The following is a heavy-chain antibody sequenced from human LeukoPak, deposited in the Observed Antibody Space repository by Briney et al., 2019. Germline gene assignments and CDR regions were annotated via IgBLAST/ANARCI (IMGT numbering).Heavy chain of an antibody. D-gene: IGHD4-17*01. CDR2: MNPNSGNT. CDR1: GYTFTSYD. J-gene: IGHJ4*02. CDR3: AREDYGDRRYSN. V-gene: IGHV1-8*01. Sequence: ASVKVSCKASGYTFTSYDINWVRQATGQGLEWMGWMNPNSGNTGYAQKFQGRVTMTRNTSISTAYMELSRLRSDDTAVYYCAREDYGDRRYSNWGQGALVTVSS.